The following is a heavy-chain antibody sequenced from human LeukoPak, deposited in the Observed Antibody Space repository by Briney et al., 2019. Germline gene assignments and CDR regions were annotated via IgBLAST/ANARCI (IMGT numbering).Heavy chain of an antibody. D-gene: IGHD3-3*01. Sequence: GGSLRLSCAASGLTFSNYAMSWVRQAPGKGLEWVAVISYDGSNKYYADSVKGRFTISRDNSKNTLYLQMNSLRAEDTAVYYCARDQVHYDFWSGYYNYNWFDPWGQGTLVTVSS. CDR1: GLTFSNYA. CDR3: ARDQVHYDFWSGYYNYNWFDP. CDR2: ISYDGSNK. V-gene: IGHV3-30-3*01. J-gene: IGHJ5*02.